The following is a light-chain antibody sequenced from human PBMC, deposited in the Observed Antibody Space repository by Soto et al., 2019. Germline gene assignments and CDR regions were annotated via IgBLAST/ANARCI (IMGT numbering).Light chain of an antibody. CDR1: QGVSTY. V-gene: IGKV1-9*01. CDR3: HQLNRNPT. J-gene: IGKJ4*02. Sequence: IQVTQSPSSLSASVGDRITITCRASQGVSTYFAWYQQKPGKAPKLLIYAAYTLQSGVPSRFSGGGSGTDFTLTISSLQPEDFATYYCHQLNRNPTVGGGTKVEIK. CDR2: AAY.